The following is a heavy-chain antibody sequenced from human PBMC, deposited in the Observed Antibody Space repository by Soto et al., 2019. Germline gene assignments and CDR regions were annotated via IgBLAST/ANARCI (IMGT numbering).Heavy chain of an antibody. CDR1: GYSFTTYS. CDR2: IYPSDSYT. Sequence: GESLKISCKGSGYSFTTYSIGWVRQISGKGLEWMGMIYPSDSYTRYSPSFQGQVTISADKSIDTAYLQWNSLQASDTAMYFCARHSSRSEIYYYGMDVWGQGTTVTVSS. CDR3: ARHSSRSEIYYYGMDV. V-gene: IGHV5-51*01. J-gene: IGHJ6*02. D-gene: IGHD3-10*01.